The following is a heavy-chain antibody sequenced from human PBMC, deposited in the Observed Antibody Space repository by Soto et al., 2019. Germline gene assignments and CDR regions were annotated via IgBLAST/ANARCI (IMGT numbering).Heavy chain of an antibody. V-gene: IGHV4-59*01. CDR3: ARGVTWTEYSRCNWFDP. CDR2: IYYSGST. J-gene: IGHJ5*02. CDR1: GGSISSYN. Sequence: QVQLQESGPGLVKPSETLSLTCTVSGGSISSYNWSWIRQPPGKGLEWIGSIYYSGSTNYHPSLKTRLTRSVDTSKTQFALKLSSVPAADTAVYYCARGVTWTEYSRCNWFDPWGQGTRVTVCS. D-gene: IGHD3-16*01.